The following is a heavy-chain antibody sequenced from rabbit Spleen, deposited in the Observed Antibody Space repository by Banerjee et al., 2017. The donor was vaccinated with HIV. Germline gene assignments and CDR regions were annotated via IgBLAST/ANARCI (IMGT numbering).Heavy chain of an antibody. V-gene: IGHV1S45*01. CDR2: INSFSGRP. D-gene: IGHD4-1*01. CDR1: VFVFSDGHV. J-gene: IGHJ4*01. Sequence: QEQVVESGGGLVQPAGLLTLTCKASVFVFSDGHVRSLVRQAPGKGLEWIGSINSFSGRPVYATWAKGRFTVSKASWTTVTLQMTSLTAADTASYFCARDLAGAVGWNFGLWGPGTLVTVS. CDR3: ARDLAGAVGWNFGL.